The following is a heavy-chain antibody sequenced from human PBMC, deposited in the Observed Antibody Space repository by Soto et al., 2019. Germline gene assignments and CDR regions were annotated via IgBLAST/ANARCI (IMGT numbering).Heavy chain of an antibody. J-gene: IGHJ6*02. CDR1: RYTFTTYG. D-gene: IGHD6-6*01. CDR2: INGYTGNT. CDR3: ARDDIATRPQYYYGMDV. Sequence: ASVNVSCKASRYTFTTYGISWVRQASGQGLEWMGWINGYTGNTKYAQRFQGRVTMTRDTSTSTAYMEVRSLRSDDTAVYYCARDDIATRPQYYYGMDVWGQGTTVTVSS. V-gene: IGHV1-18*04.